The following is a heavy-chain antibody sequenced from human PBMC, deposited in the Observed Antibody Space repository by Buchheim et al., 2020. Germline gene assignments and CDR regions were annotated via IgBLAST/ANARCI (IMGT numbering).Heavy chain of an antibody. V-gene: IGHV1-8*01. CDR3: ARGSSYYDILTGYPIYYYYYGMDV. J-gene: IGHJ6*02. D-gene: IGHD3-9*01. Sequence: QVQLVQSGAEVKKPGASVKVSCKASGYTFTSYDINWVRQAPGQGLEWMGWMNPNSGNTGYAQKFQGRVTMTRNTYISTAYMELSSLRSEDTAVYYCARGSSYYDILTGYPIYYYYYGMDVWGQGTT. CDR2: MNPNSGNT. CDR1: GYTFTSYD.